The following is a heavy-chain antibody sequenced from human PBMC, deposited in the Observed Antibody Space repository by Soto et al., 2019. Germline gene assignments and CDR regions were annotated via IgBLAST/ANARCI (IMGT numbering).Heavy chain of an antibody. CDR3: AHSLGWKSATPDY. CDR2: IYWADDQ. D-gene: IGHD6-19*01. J-gene: IGHJ4*02. CDR1: GFSLTSSGVA. Sequence: QITLKESGPTLVQPTQTLTLTCAFSGFSLTSSGVAVGWVRQPPGRALGWIELIYWADDQRYSPSLKSRLTFTTDTSKNQVVLTMTNMGPVDTDTYYCAHSLGWKSATPDYWGQGTLVTVSS. V-gene: IGHV2-5*02.